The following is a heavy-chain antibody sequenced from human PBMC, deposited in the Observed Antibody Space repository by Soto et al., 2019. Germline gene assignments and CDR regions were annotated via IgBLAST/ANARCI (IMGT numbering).Heavy chain of an antibody. J-gene: IGHJ5*02. Sequence: EVQLVESGGGLVQPGGSLRVSCAASGFTFSNHWMHWVRQAPGKGLVWVSRINSDGSTTNYADSVKGRFTISRDNAKNTLLLEMNSLRAEDTAVYFCASARSGSGTYDDWFDPWGQGTLVTVSS. D-gene: IGHD3-10*01. CDR2: INSDGSTT. CDR1: GFTFSNHW. V-gene: IGHV3-74*01. CDR3: ASARSGSGTYDDWFDP.